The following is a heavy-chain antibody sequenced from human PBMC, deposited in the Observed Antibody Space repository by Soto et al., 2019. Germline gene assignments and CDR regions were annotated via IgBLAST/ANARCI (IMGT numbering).Heavy chain of an antibody. D-gene: IGHD7-27*01. V-gene: IGHV1-3*01. CDR1: GYTFTGHA. CDR3: AREAGRTGDLDY. J-gene: IGHJ4*02. Sequence: QVQAVQSGAEVKKPGDSVKVSCRASGYTFTGHAIHWVRQAPGQSLEWMGWNDGGNGRTQYAQRFQGRVTLTRDTSAITAYMELRSLTSEDTAVYYCAREAGRTGDLDYWGQGTLVTVSS. CDR2: NDGGNGRT.